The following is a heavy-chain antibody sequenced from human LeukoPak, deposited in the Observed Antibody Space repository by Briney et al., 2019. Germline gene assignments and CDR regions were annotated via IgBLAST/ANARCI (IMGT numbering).Heavy chain of an antibody. CDR1: GGSIGSGSYY. CDR2: IYTSGST. D-gene: IGHD4-23*01. V-gene: IGHV4-61*02. CDR3: ARVGGNSDRRPYYYYYMDV. J-gene: IGHJ6*03. Sequence: SETLSLTCTVSGGSIGSGSYYWSWIRQPAGKGLEWIGRIYTSGSTNYNPSLKSRVTISVDTSKNQFSLKLSSVTAADTAVYYCARVGGNSDRRPYYYYYMDVWSKGTTVTVSS.